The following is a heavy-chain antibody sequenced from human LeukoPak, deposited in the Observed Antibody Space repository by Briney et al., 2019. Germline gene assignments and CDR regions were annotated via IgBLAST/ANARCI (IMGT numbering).Heavy chain of an antibody. J-gene: IGHJ4*02. Sequence: KPSETLSLTCAVYGGSFSGYYWSWIRQPPGKGLEWIGEINHSGSTNYNPSLKSRVTISVDTSKNQFSLKLSSVTAADTAVYYCARGPYSSSWYTRGRGSRHDYWGQGTLVTVSS. CDR1: GGSFSGYY. CDR3: ARGPYSSSWYTRGRGSRHDY. V-gene: IGHV4-34*01. D-gene: IGHD6-13*01. CDR2: INHSGST.